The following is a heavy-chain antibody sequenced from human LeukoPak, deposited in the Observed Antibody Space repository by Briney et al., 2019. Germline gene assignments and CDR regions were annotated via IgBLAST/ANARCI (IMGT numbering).Heavy chain of an antibody. Sequence: SETLSLTCTVSGGSISSYYWSWIRQPPGKGLEWIGYIYYSGSTNYNPSLKSRVTISVDTSKNQFSLKQSSVTAADTAVYYCARVYYDILTGYPNDAFDIWGQGTMVTVSS. J-gene: IGHJ3*02. V-gene: IGHV4-59*01. CDR1: GGSISSYY. CDR2: IYYSGST. CDR3: ARVYYDILTGYPNDAFDI. D-gene: IGHD3-9*01.